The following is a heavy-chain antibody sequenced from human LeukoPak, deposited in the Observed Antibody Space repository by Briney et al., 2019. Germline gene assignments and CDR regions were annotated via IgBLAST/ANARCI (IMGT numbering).Heavy chain of an antibody. J-gene: IGHJ6*04. V-gene: IGHV1-69*13. CDR3: ARERGSYGYYYYGMDV. CDR1: GGTFSSYA. Sequence: SVKVSCKASGGTFSSYAISWVRQAPGQGLEWMGGIIPILGTANYAQKFQGRVTITADESTSTAYMELSSLRSGDTAVYYCARERGSYGYYYYGMDVWGKGTTVTVSS. D-gene: IGHD5-18*01. CDR2: IIPILGTA.